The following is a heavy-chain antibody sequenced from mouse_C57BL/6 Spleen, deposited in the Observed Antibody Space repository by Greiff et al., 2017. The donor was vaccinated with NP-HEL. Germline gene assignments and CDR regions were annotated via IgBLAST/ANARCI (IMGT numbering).Heavy chain of an antibody. Sequence: QVQLKQSGAELARPGASVKLSCKASGYTFTSYGISWVKQRTGQGLEWIGEIYPRSGNTYYNEKFKGKATLTADKSSSTAYMELRSLTSEDSAVYFCARQGSSYDAMDYWGQGTSVTVSS. CDR2: IYPRSGNT. J-gene: IGHJ4*01. V-gene: IGHV1-81*01. CDR3: ARQGSSYDAMDY. CDR1: GYTFTSYG. D-gene: IGHD1-1*01.